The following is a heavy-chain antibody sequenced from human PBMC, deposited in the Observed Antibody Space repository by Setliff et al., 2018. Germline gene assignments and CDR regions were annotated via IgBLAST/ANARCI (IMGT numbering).Heavy chain of an antibody. J-gene: IGHJ6*03. V-gene: IGHV1-69*13. CDR3: AGGQPLVRKYYYYMDV. Sequence: SVKVSCKASGGTFSSYVISWVREAPGQGLEWMGGIIPMFGTNYAQKFQGRVTIAADESTSTAYMELSSLGSEDTAVYYCAGGQPLVRKYYYYMDVWGKGTTVTVSS. CDR1: GGTFSSYV. D-gene: IGHD3-10*01. CDR2: IIPMFGT.